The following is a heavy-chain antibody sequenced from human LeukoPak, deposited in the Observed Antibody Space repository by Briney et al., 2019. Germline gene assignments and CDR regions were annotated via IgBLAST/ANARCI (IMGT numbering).Heavy chain of an antibody. CDR3: ARNYYDSSAFDY. CDR2: FDPEDGET. J-gene: IGHJ4*02. D-gene: IGHD3-22*01. Sequence: ASVKVSCKVSGYTLAELSMHWVRQAPGKGLEWMGGFDPEDGETIYAQKFQGRVTMTEDTSTDTAYMELSSLRSEDTAVYYCARNYYDSSAFDYWGQGTLVTVSS. V-gene: IGHV1-24*01. CDR1: GYTLAELS.